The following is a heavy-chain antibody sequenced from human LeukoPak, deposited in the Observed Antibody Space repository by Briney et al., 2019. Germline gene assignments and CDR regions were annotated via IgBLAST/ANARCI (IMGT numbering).Heavy chain of an antibody. V-gene: IGHV4-39*07. D-gene: IGHD2-21*02. CDR3: AREAYCGGDCYSFDY. CDR2: FYYSGST. Sequence: SETLSLTCTVSGGPISSSSYYWGWIRQPPGKGLEWIGSFYYSGSTYYNPSLKSRVTLSVDTSKNQFSLELSSVTAADTAMYYCAREAYCGGDCYSFDYWGQGTLVTVSS. J-gene: IGHJ4*02. CDR1: GGPISSSSYY.